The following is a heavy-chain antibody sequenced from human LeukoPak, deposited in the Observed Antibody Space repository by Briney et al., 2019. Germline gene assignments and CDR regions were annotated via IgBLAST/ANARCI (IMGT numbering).Heavy chain of an antibody. CDR2: ISYDGSNK. CDR1: GFTFSSYA. V-gene: IGHV3-30*04. CDR3: ARALRNIAVAGTGFDY. D-gene: IGHD6-19*01. Sequence: GRPLRLSCAASGFTFSSYAMHWVRQAPGKGLEWVAVISYDGSNKYYADSVKGRFTISRDNSKNTLYLQMNSLRAEDTAVYYCARALRNIAVAGTGFDYWGQGTLVTVSS. J-gene: IGHJ4*02.